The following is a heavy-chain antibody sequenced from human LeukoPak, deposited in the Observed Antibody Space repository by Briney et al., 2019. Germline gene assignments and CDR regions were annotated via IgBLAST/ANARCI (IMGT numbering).Heavy chain of an antibody. Sequence: GGSLRLSCAASGFTFSSYSMNWVRQAPGKGLEWVSSISSSSSYIYYADSVKGRFTISRDNAKNSLYLQMNSLRAEDTAVYYCARGPGGVVPYAFDIWGQGTMVTVSS. D-gene: IGHD2-15*01. CDR3: ARGPGGVVPYAFDI. J-gene: IGHJ3*02. V-gene: IGHV3-21*01. CDR1: GFTFSSYS. CDR2: ISSSSSYI.